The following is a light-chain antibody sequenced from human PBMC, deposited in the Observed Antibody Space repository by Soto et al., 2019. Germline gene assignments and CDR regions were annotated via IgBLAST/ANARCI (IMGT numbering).Light chain of an antibody. CDR1: QSVSSSY. CDR3: QQYGSSGT. J-gene: IGKJ1*01. CDR2: GVS. Sequence: EIVLTQSPGTLSLSTGERATLSCRASQSVSSSYLAWYQQKPGQAPKFLIYGVSSRATGIPDRFSGSGSGTDFTLTISRLEPEDFAVYYCQQYGSSGTFGQGTKVDI. V-gene: IGKV3-20*01.